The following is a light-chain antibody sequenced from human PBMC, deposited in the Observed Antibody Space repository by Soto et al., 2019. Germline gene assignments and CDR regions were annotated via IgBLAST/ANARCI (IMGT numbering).Light chain of an antibody. Sequence: EIVLTQSPGTLSSSPGERATLSCRASQSVSSSYLAWYQQKPGQAPRLLIYGASSRATGIPDRFRGSGSGTDFTLTLSRLEPEDFAVDYCQPYGSSPPYTFGQGTKLVIK. J-gene: IGKJ2*01. V-gene: IGKV3-20*01. CDR1: QSVSSSY. CDR3: QPYGSSPPYT. CDR2: GAS.